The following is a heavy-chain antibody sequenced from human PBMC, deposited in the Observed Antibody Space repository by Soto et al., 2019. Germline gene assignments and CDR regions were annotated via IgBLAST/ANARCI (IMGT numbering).Heavy chain of an antibody. CDR1: GGSISDNDYY. V-gene: IGHV4-39*01. CDR3: ARLAYNPIGVNVYGDDAFDL. D-gene: IGHD2-21*01. J-gene: IGHJ3*01. CDR2: ISHTGAA. Sequence: QMQLQESGPGLVKPSETLSLTCTVSGGSISDNDYYWNWIRQPPGKGLEWIGTISHTGAAYSNPSLARRGAMPIETSDTQFSRNLGSVTPAATAVYYCARLAYNPIGVNVYGDDAFDLWGQGTMVTVSS.